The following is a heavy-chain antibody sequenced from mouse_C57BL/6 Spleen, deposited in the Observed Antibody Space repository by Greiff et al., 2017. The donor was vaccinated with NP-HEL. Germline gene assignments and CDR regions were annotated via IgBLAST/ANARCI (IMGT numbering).Heavy chain of an antibody. CDR3: ARGDYGSSYSYFDY. V-gene: IGHV1-80*01. J-gene: IGHJ2*01. CDR2: IYPGGGDT. D-gene: IGHD1-1*01. CDR1: GYAFSSYW. Sequence: VQLQQSGAELVKPGASVKISCKASGYAFSSYWMNWVRQRPGKGLEWIGQIYPGGGDTNYNGKFKGKATLTADKSSSTAYMQLSSLTSEDAAVYFCARGDYGSSYSYFDYWGQGTTLTVSS.